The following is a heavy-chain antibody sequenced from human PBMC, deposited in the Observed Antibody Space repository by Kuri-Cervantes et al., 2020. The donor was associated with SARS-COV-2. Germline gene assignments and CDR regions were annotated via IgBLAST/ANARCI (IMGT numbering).Heavy chain of an antibody. J-gene: IGHJ4*02. V-gene: IGHV3-48*03. Sequence: GGSLRLSCAASGFTFSSYEMNWVRQAPGKGLEWVAYISSSGSTIYYADSVKGRFTIPRDNAKNSLYLQMNSLRAEDRAVYYCARDLNGVSDYWGQGTLVTVSS. CDR1: GFTFSSYE. CDR3: ARDLNGVSDY. CDR2: ISSSGSTI. D-gene: IGHD5/OR15-5a*01.